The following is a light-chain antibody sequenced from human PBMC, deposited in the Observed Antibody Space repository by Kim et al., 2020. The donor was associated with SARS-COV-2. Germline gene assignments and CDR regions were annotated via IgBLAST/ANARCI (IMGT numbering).Light chain of an antibody. Sequence: QSVPIVWYWSSSSIGSNNVSWYQQPPGTDPKLIIYSNNQRPAGVPDQFSVSKYGTSAALAISGRQPEDEADYYCAAWDDSLYGYVFGTGTKVNVL. J-gene: IGLJ1*01. CDR3: AAWDDSLYGYV. CDR1: SSSIGSNN. V-gene: IGLV1-44*01. CDR2: SNN.